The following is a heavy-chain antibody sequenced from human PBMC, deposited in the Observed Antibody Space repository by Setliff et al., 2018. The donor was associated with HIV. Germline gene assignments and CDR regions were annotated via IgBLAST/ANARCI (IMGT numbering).Heavy chain of an antibody. CDR1: GYTFTSYG. CDR2: ISAYNGNT. J-gene: IGHJ4*02. CDR3: ARTHSSSWYYYFDY. V-gene: IGHV1-18*01. Sequence: ASVKVSCKASGYTFTSYGISWVRQAPGQGLEWMGWISAYNGNTNYAQKLQGRVTMTTDTSTSTAYMELRSLRSDDTAVYYCARTHSSSWYYYFDYWGQGTLVTVSS. D-gene: IGHD6-13*01.